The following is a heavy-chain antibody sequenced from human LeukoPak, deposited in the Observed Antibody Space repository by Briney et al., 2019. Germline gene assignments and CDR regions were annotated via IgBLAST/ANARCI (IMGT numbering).Heavy chain of an antibody. CDR3: AKDLPMIVWFFDD. V-gene: IGHV3-30*18. Sequence: PGGSLRLSCAASGFTFSSYGMHWVRQAPGKGLEWVAVISYDGSNKYYADSVRGRFTISRDNSKNTLYLQMNSLRAEDTAVYYCAKDLPMIVWFFDDWGQGTLVTVSS. D-gene: IGHD3-22*01. CDR2: ISYDGSNK. J-gene: IGHJ4*02. CDR1: GFTFSSYG.